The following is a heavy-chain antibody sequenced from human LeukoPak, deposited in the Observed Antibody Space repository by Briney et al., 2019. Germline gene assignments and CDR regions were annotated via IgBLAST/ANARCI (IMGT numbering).Heavy chain of an antibody. D-gene: IGHD3-10*01. V-gene: IGHV3-30*18. CDR3: AKTERRITMVRGVIIPSYFDY. J-gene: IGHJ4*02. CDR2: ISYDGSNK. CDR1: GFTFSSYG. Sequence: TGGSLRLSCAASGFTFSSYGMHWVRQAPGKGLEWVAVISYDGSNKYYADSVKGRFTIFGDNSKNTLYLQMNSLRAEDTAVYYCAKTERRITMVRGVIIPSYFDYWGQGTLVTVSS.